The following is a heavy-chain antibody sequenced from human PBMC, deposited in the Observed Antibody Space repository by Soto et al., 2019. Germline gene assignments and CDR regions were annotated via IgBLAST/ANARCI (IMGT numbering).Heavy chain of an antibody. CDR1: VGSISSYY. V-gene: IGHV4-59*01. J-gene: IGHJ4*02. CDR2: IYYSGST. D-gene: IGHD3-22*01. CDR3: ARGRSVISGYYGY. Sequence: SETLSLTCTFSVGSISSYYWSCIRHPPGKGLEWIGYIYYSGSTDYNPSLKSRVTISVDTSKNQFSLKLSSVTAADTAVYYCARGRSVISGYYGYWGQGTLVNVSS.